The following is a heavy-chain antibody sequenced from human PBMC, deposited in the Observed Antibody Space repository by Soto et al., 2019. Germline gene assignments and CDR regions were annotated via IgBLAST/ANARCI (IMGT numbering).Heavy chain of an antibody. D-gene: IGHD3-3*01. CDR3: ARSSGFYTGSFYY. CDR1: GGSISRYY. CDR2: IYHTGAT. Sequence: LSLTCTVFGGSISRYYWSWIRQSPGKGLEWIAYIYHTGATNYNPSLKSRVAISVDTSKNQLSLKLTSVRPADTAVYYCARSSGFYTGSFYYWGQGTLVTVSS. J-gene: IGHJ4*02. V-gene: IGHV4-59*01.